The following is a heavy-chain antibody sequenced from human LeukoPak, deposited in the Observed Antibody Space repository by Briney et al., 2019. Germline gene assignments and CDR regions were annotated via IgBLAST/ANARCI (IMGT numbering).Heavy chain of an antibody. CDR1: EFTFRNYS. J-gene: IGHJ2*01. V-gene: IGHV3-21*01. CDR2: ISYSSSYK. CDR3: ARAPVIVMHDWYFDL. Sequence: PGGSLRLSCVGSEFTFRNYSMNWVRQAPGKGLEWVSSISYSSSYKYYADSVKGRFAISRDNAKKSLYLQMNSLTAEDTAIYYCARAPVIVMHDWYFDLWGRGSLVTVSS. D-gene: IGHD3-22*01.